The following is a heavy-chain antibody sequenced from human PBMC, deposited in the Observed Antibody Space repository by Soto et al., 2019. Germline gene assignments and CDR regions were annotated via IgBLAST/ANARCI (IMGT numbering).Heavy chain of an antibody. J-gene: IGHJ6*02. CDR1: GYTFSNYG. CDR3: SRFIMVGGWFDPNYYHGMDV. CDR2: ISGYNGNT. D-gene: IGHD6-19*01. V-gene: IGHV1-18*01. Sequence: VASVKVSCKTSGYTFSNYGINWVRQAPGQGLEWMGWISGYNGNTNYAQTAQGRVTMTTDTSTGTVYMELRSLKSDDTAIYYCSRFIMVGGWFDPNYYHGMDVWGQGTTVTVSS.